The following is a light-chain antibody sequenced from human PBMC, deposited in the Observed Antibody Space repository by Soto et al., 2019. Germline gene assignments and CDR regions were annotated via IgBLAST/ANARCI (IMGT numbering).Light chain of an antibody. CDR2: SAS. Sequence: DIVLTQSPGTLSLSPGQRATLSCRASQSLSSAFLAWYQQKPGQAPRLLIYSASSRATGVPDRFSGSGSGTDFTLTISRLEPEDFAVYYCQFYGSSPRTFGQGTKVDIK. V-gene: IGKV3-20*01. CDR1: QSLSSAF. J-gene: IGKJ1*01. CDR3: QFYGSSPRT.